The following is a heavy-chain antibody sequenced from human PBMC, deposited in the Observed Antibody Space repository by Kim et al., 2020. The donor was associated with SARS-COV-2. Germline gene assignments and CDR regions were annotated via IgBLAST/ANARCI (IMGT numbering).Heavy chain of an antibody. CDR3: ARAPLIAAADGWFDP. CDR2: ISAYNGNT. Sequence: ASVKVSCKASGYTFTSYGISWVRQAPGQGLEWMGWISAYNGNTNYAQKLQGRVTMTTDTSTSTAYMELRSLRSDDTAVYYCARAPLIAAADGWFDPWGQGTLVTVYS. D-gene: IGHD6-13*01. V-gene: IGHV1-18*01. CDR1: GYTFTSYG. J-gene: IGHJ5*02.